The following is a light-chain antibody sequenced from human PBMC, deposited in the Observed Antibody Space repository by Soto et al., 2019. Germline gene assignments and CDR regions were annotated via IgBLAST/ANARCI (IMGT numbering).Light chain of an antibody. CDR1: QSISSW. CDR2: KAS. Sequence: DIQMTQSPSTLSASVGDRVTITCRASQSISSWLAWYQQKPGKAPKLLIYKASSLESGVPSRFSGSGSGTEFTLTISSLQPDDFAPYYFQPYPGTFGQGPKVAIK. V-gene: IGKV1-5*03. J-gene: IGKJ1*01. CDR3: QPYPGT.